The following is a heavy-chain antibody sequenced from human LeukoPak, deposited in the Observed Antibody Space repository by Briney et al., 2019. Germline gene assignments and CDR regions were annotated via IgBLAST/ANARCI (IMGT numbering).Heavy chain of an antibody. CDR1: GGSISSYY. J-gene: IGHJ4*02. CDR2: IYNSGST. D-gene: IGHD6-19*01. Sequence: SETLSLTCTVSGGSISSYYWSWIRQPPGKGLEWIGYIYNSGSTNYNPSLKSRVTISVDTSKNQLSLKLSSVTAADTAVYYCASWVSGWYYFDYWDQGTLVTVSS. CDR3: ASWVSGWYYFDY. V-gene: IGHV4-59*01.